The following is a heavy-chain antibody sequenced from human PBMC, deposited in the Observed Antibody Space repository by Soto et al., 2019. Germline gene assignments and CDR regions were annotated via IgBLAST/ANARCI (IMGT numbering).Heavy chain of an antibody. J-gene: IGHJ4*02. D-gene: IGHD6-19*01. CDR3: ARADSGSAWERNLDY. V-gene: IGHV4-59*08. Sequence: QVQLQESGPGLVKPSETLSLTCTVSGGSISSYYWSWIRQPPGKGLEWIGYIYYSGSTNYNPSLKSRVTISVDTSKNQFSLKLSSVTAADTAVYYCARADSGSAWERNLDYWGQGTLVTVSS. CDR1: GGSISSYY. CDR2: IYYSGST.